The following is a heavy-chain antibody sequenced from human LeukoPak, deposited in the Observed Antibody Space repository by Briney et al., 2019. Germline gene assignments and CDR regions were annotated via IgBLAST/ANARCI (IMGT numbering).Heavy chain of an antibody. CDR1: GYTFTGYY. Sequence: GASVNVSFKASGYTFTGYYMHWVRQAPGQGLEWMGWINPNSGGTNYAHEFQDGVTLTSDTSISTAYIELSKLRSNDTAVYYCVRRVAGEQQLVRTKTNWFDPWGQGTLVTVSS. J-gene: IGHJ5*02. D-gene: IGHD6-13*01. CDR3: VRRVAGEQQLVRTKTNWFDP. CDR2: INPNSGGT. V-gene: IGHV1-2*07.